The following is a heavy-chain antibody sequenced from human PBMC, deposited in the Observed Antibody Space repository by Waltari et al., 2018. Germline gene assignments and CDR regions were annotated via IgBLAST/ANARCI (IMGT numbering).Heavy chain of an antibody. CDR3: ARDEVFTMVRGVFYSGLDV. J-gene: IGHJ6*02. D-gene: IGHD3-10*01. Sequence: QVQLAEAGAEGKKHGAAVKVACKAAGYTFTSYGISWVRQAPGQGLEWMGWISAYNGNTNHAQKLQSSVTMTTDTSTSTAYMELRSLSSDDTAVYYCARDEVFTMVRGVFYSGLDVWGQGTTVTVSS. V-gene: IGHV1-18*01. CDR2: ISAYNGNT. CDR1: GYTFTSYG.